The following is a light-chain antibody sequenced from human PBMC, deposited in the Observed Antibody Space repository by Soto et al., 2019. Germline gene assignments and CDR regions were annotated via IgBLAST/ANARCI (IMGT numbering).Light chain of an antibody. J-gene: IGKJ1*01. Sequence: ETVLTQSPGTLSLSAGERATLSCRASQSVASGYLVWYQQKPGQTPTVLIYGASTRAAGIPDRFSGSGSRTDFTLTISRLEPEDFAVYYCQLYESSPTFGQGTKVEMK. CDR2: GAS. CDR1: QSVASGY. V-gene: IGKV3-20*01. CDR3: QLYESSPT.